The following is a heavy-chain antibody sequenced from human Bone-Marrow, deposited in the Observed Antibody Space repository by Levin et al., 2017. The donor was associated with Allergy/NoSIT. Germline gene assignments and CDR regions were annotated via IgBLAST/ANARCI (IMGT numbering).Heavy chain of an antibody. D-gene: IGHD6-19*01. CDR3: ARDVGLQQWTYWYFDL. CDR1: GFTFSSYA. V-gene: IGHV3-30-3*01. J-gene: IGHJ2*01. CDR2: MAYDGSNK. Sequence: GGSLRLSCAASGFTFSSYAMHWVRQAPGKGLEWVAAMAYDGSNKYYADSVKGRFTISRDNSKNTLYLQMTSLTPEDTSFYYCARDVGLQQWTYWYFDLWGRGTLVTVSS.